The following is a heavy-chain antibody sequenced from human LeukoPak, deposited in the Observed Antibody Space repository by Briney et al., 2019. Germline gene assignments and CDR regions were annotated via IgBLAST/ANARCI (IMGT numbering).Heavy chain of an antibody. V-gene: IGHV3-21*01. D-gene: IGHD3-22*01. CDR1: GFSFSSYS. CDR3: AKDGTLDYYDSSGYYSDY. CDR2: ISSSSNYI. Sequence: GGSLRLSCAASGFSFSSYSMNWVRQAPGKGLEWVSSISSSSNYIYYADSVKGRFTISRDNSKNTLYLQMNSLRAEDTAVYYCAKDGTLDYYDSSGYYSDYWGQGTLVTVSS. J-gene: IGHJ4*02.